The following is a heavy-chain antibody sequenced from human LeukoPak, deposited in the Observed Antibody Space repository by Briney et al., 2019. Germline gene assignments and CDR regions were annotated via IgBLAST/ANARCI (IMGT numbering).Heavy chain of an antibody. V-gene: IGHV1-18*01. Sequence: ASVKVSCKASGYTFTSYGFSWVRPAPGQGLEWMGWISAYNGNTNYAQKLQGRVTMTTDTSTSTVYMELRSLRSDDTAMYYCARDDSSSWYDYWGQGTPVTVSS. CDR1: GYTFTSYG. CDR2: ISAYNGNT. D-gene: IGHD6-13*01. CDR3: ARDDSSSWYDY. J-gene: IGHJ4*02.